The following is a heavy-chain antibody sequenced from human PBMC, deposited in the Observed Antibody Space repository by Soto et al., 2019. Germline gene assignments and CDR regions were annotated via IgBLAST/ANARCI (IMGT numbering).Heavy chain of an antibody. Sequence: GASVKVSCKASGYTFTGYYMHWVRQAPGQGLEWMGWINPNSGGTNYAQKFQGWVTMTRDTSISTAYMELSRLRSDDTAVYYCARGLACRGNCGLPTNFSYYYYGMDVWGQGTTVTVSS. V-gene: IGHV1-2*04. CDR1: GYTFTGYY. J-gene: IGHJ6*02. CDR2: INPNSGGT. D-gene: IGHD7-27*01. CDR3: ARGLACRGNCGLPTNFSYYYYGMDV.